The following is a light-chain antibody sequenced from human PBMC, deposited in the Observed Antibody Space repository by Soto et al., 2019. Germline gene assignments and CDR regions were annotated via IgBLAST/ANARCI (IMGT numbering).Light chain of an antibody. CDR2: DAS. J-gene: IGKJ2*01. Sequence: DIQMTQSPSSLSASVGDRVTITCQASQDISKYLNWYQHKPGKAPKLLIYDASNLETGVPSRFGGSGSETHFTFTISSLQPEDIATYYCQQYNSMGTFGQGTKLEIK. CDR3: QQYNSMGT. V-gene: IGKV1-33*01. CDR1: QDISKY.